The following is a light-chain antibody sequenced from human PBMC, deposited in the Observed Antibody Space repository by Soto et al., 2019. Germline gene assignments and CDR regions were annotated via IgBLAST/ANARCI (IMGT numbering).Light chain of an antibody. CDR3: HQYNNWPPWT. J-gene: IGKJ1*01. Sequence: EVVLTQSPATLSVSPGERATLSCRSSHLISSDLAWYQQKPGQAPRLLIYGASTRATGIPARFSRSGSGTELTLTISSLQSEDFAVYYCHQYNNWPPWTFGQGTKVDIK. CDR2: GAS. V-gene: IGKV3-15*01. CDR1: HLISSD.